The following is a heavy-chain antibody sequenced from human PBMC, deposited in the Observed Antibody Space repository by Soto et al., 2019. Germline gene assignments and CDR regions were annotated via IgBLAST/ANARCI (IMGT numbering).Heavy chain of an antibody. Sequence: SETLSLTCSVSGGSISSVGHYWTWIRQQPGQGLEWIGYIYYSGSTDYNPSLKSRVTISVDRSKNPFSLNLSSVTAADTAIYYCARESGGYDSSTRYGLDVWGQGTTVTVSS. CDR2: IYYSGST. V-gene: IGHV4-31*03. D-gene: IGHD6-25*01. J-gene: IGHJ6*02. CDR3: ARESGGYDSSTRYGLDV. CDR1: GGSISSVGHY.